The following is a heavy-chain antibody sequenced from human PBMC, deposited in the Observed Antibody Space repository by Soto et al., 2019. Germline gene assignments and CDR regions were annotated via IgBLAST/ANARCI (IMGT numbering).Heavy chain of an antibody. CDR2: INHSGST. J-gene: IGHJ6*02. Sequence: QVQLQQWGAGLLKPSETLSLTCAVYGGSFSGYYWSWIRQPPGKGLEWIGEINHSGSTNYNPSLKSRVTISVDTSKNPFSLKLSSVTAADTAVYYRARALVGVGYYYYGMDVWGQGTTVTVSS. CDR3: ARALVGVGYYYYGMDV. V-gene: IGHV4-34*01. D-gene: IGHD2-21*01. CDR1: GGSFSGYY.